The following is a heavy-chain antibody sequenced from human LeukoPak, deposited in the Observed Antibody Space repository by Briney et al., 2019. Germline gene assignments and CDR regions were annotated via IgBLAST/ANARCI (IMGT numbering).Heavy chain of an antibody. J-gene: IGHJ4*02. CDR1: GYTVTSYY. Sequence: ASVKVSCKASGYTVTSYYMHWVRQAPGQGLEWMGILNPSGGSSSYAQKFQGRATLTRATSTSTVYMELSSLRSEDTAVYYCARGSGSPHYFDYWGQGTLVTVSS. D-gene: IGHD2-15*01. CDR2: LNPSGGSS. V-gene: IGHV1-46*01. CDR3: ARGSGSPHYFDY.